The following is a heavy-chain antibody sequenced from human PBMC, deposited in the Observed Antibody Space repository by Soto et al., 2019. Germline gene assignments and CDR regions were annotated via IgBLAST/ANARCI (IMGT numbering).Heavy chain of an antibody. J-gene: IGHJ6*02. Sequence: QVQLVESGGGLVKPGGSLRLSCAASGFTFSDYYMTWIRQAPGKGLEWVSYISSSGSPKYYADSVKGRFTISRDNAKNSLYLQMNSLRAEDTAVYFGERGGQQLHGMAVWGQGTTVTVSS. CDR3: ERGGQQLHGMAV. D-gene: IGHD6-13*01. V-gene: IGHV3-11*01. CDR2: ISSSGSPK. CDR1: GFTFSDYY.